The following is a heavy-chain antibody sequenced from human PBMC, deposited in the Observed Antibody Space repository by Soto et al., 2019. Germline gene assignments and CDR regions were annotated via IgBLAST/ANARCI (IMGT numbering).Heavy chain of an antibody. Sequence: GGSLRLSCAASGFTFGDYAMSWFRQAPGKGLEWVGFIRSKAYGGTTEYAASVKGRFTISRDDSKSIAYLQMNSLKTEDTAVYYCTRDELLHRRGAFDYWGQGTLVTVSS. CDR2: IRSKAYGGTT. V-gene: IGHV3-49*03. CDR3: TRDELLHRRGAFDY. CDR1: GFTFGDYA. D-gene: IGHD2-21*02. J-gene: IGHJ4*02.